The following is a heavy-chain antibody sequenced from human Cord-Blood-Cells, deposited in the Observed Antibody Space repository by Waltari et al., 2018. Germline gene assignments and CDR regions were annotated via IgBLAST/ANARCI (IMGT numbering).Heavy chain of an antibody. J-gene: IGHJ6*02. CDR3: ARDLGATYGDYDYYYYYGMDV. D-gene: IGHD4-17*01. Sequence: QVQLVESGGGVVQPGRSLRLSCAASGFTFSSYGMHWVRQAPGKGLEWVAVIWYDGSNKYYADSVKGRFTISRDNSKNTLYLQMNSLRAEDTAVYYCARDLGATYGDYDYYYYYGMDVWGQGP. CDR1: GFTFSSYG. CDR2: IWYDGSNK. V-gene: IGHV3-33*01.